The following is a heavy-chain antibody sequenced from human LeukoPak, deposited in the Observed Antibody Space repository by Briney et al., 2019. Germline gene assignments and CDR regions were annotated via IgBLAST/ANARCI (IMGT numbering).Heavy chain of an antibody. V-gene: IGHV4-30-4*01. CDR2: IYYSGST. CDR3: ARESFHCSTTICYPAHFDY. Sequence: PSQTLSLTCTVSGGSISSGDYYWSWIRQPPGKGLEWIGYIYYSGSTYYNPSPKSRVTISVDTSKNQFSLKLISVTAADTAVYYCARESFHCSTTICYPAHFDYWGQGTLVTVPS. CDR1: GGSISSGDYY. D-gene: IGHD2-2*01. J-gene: IGHJ4*02.